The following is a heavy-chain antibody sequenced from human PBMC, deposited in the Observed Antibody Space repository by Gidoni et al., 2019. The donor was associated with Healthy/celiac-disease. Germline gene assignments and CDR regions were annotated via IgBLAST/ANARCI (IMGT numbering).Heavy chain of an antibody. CDR2: ISSSGSTI. CDR3: ARDNYVSPSIDYYGMDV. V-gene: IGHV3-48*03. Sequence: EVQLVESGGGLVQPGGSLRLSCAASGFTFSSYEMNWVRQAPGKGLEWVSYISSSGSTIYYADSVKGRFTISRDNAKNSLYLKMNSLRAEDTAVYYCARDNYVSPSIDYYGMDVWGQGTTVTVSS. D-gene: IGHD3-16*01. J-gene: IGHJ6*02. CDR1: GFTFSSYE.